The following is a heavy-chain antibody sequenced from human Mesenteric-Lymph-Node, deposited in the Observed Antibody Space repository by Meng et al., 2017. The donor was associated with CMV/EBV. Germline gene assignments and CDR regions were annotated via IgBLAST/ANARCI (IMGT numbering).Heavy chain of an antibody. CDR2: ISSSSSYI. CDR1: GFTFSSYT. V-gene: IGHV3-21*01. J-gene: IGHJ4*02. D-gene: IGHD4/OR15-4a*01. Sequence: GESLKISCAASGFTFSSYTMTWVRQAPGMGLEWVSSISSSSSYIYYADSVKGRFTISRDNAKNSLYLQMNSLRAEDTAVYYCARDAGVLPFDYWGQGTLVTVSS. CDR3: ARDAGVLPFDY.